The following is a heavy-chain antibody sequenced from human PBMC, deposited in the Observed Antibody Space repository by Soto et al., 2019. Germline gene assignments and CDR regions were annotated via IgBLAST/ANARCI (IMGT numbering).Heavy chain of an antibody. J-gene: IGHJ4*02. CDR2: MNPNSGNT. V-gene: IGHV1-8*01. CDR3: ARSTNDYGDRH. Sequence: QVQLVQSGAEVKKPGASVKVSCKASGYAFTSYDINWVRQATGQGLEWMGWMNPNSGNTGYAQKFQGRVTMTRNTSIRTAYMERSSLRSDDTAVYYCARSTNDYGDRHWGQGSRVTVSS. CDR1: GYAFTSYD. D-gene: IGHD4-17*01.